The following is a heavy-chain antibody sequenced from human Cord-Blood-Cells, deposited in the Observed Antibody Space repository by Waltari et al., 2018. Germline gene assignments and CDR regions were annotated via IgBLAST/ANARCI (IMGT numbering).Heavy chain of an antibody. V-gene: IGHV3-23*01. J-gene: IGHJ2*01. CDR3: AKGTGAHWYFDL. CDR1: GFTFSSYA. D-gene: IGHD7-27*01. CDR2: ISGSGGST. Sequence: EVQLLESGGGSVQPGGSLRLSCAASGFTFSSYAMSWVRQAPGKGLEWVSAISGSGGSTYYADSVKGRFTISRDNSKNTLYLQMNSLRAEDTAVYYCAKGTGAHWYFDLWGRGTLVTVSS.